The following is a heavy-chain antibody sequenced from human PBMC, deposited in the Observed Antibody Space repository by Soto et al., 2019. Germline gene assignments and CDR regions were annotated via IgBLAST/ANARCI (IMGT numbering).Heavy chain of an antibody. D-gene: IGHD6-13*01. J-gene: IGHJ4*02. V-gene: IGHV3-23*01. CDR2: ISGSGGST. CDR1: RFTFSSYA. CDR3: ARSDAPGYSSSWLDY. Sequence: WGSLGLSTPASRFTFSSYAMSWVRKAPGKGLEWVSAISGSGGSTYYADSVKGRFTISRDNSKNTLYLQMNSLRAEDTAVYYCARSDAPGYSSSWLDYWGQGTLVTRFS.